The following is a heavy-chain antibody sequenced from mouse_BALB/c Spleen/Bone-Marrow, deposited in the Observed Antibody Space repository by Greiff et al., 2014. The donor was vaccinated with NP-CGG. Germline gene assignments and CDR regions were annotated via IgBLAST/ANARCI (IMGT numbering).Heavy chain of an antibody. Sequence: VQLQQSGAELVKPGASVKLSCTASGFNIKDTYMHWAKQRPEQGLEWIGRIDPANGNTKYDPKFQGKATITADTSSNTAYLQLSSLTSEDTAVYYCARYRLGTYFDYWGQGTTLTVSS. D-gene: IGHD2-14*01. V-gene: IGHV14-3*02. J-gene: IGHJ2*01. CDR1: GFNIKDTY. CDR2: IDPANGNT. CDR3: ARYRLGTYFDY.